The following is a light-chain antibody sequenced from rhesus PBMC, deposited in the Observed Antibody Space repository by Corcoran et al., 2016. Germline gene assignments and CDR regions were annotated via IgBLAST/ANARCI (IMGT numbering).Light chain of an antibody. CDR2: DDN. Sequence: YELTQPRSVSVSPGQTARITCGGGNIRREGVQWYQQRPLQAPVLILYDDNKRPSGIPDRVTGSKSGNTATLAISGVGAGDEADYFCQVWDGPSDQIVFGGGTKLTVL. CDR1: NIRREG. J-gene: IGLJ6*01. CDR3: QVWDGPSDQIV. V-gene: IGLV3-40*01.